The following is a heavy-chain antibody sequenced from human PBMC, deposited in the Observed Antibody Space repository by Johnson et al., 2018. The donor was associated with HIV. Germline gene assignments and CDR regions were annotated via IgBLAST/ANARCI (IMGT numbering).Heavy chain of an antibody. CDR3: AKGSSGGSGAFDI. J-gene: IGHJ3*02. CDR1: GFTFSSYG. Sequence: QVQLVESGGGVVQPGGSLRLSCAASGFTFSSYGMHWVRQAPGKGLEWVAFIRYDGSNKYYADSVKGRFTISRDNSKNTLYVQMNRLRTEDTAVYFGAKGSSGGSGAFDIWGQGTMVTVSS. D-gene: IGHD3-10*01. V-gene: IGHV3-30*02. CDR2: IRYDGSNK.